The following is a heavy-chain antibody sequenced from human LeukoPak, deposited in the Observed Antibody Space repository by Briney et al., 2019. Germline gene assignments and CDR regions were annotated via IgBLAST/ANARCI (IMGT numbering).Heavy chain of an antibody. CDR1: GYTFTSYG. J-gene: IGHJ4*02. CDR3: ARVSGYSGYDPFDY. D-gene: IGHD5-12*01. Sequence: ASVKVSCKASGYTFTSYGISWVRQAPGQGLEWMGWISAYNGNTNYAQKLQGRVTMTTDTSTSTAYMELRSLRSGDTAVYYCARVSGYSGYDPFDYWGQGTLVTVSS. CDR2: ISAYNGNT. V-gene: IGHV1-18*01.